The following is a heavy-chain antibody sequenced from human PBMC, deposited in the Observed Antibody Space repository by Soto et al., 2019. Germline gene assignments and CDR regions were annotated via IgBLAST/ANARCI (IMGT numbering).Heavy chain of an antibody. CDR2: IIPIFGTA. CDR3: AKSRPPYYYDSSGSGFYFDY. J-gene: IGHJ4*02. V-gene: IGHV1-69*13. D-gene: IGHD3-22*01. CDR1: GGTFSSYA. Sequence: SVKVSCKASGGTFSSYAISWVRQAPGQGLEWMGGIIPIFGTANYAQKFQGRVTITADESTSTAYMELSSLRSEDTAVYYCAKSRPPYYYDSSGSGFYFDYWGQGTLVTVSS.